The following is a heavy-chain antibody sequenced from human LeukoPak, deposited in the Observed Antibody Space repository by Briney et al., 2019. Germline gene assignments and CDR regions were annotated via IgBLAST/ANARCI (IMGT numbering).Heavy chain of an antibody. CDR1: GYTFTSYG. J-gene: IGHJ4*02. CDR3: ARTTSKLGMDLSLVDY. V-gene: IGHV1-18*01. CDR2: ISAYNGNT. Sequence: GAPVKVSCKASGYTFTSYGISWVRQAPGQGLEWMGWISAYNGNTNYAQKLQGRVTMTTDTSTSTAYMELRSLRSDDTAVYYCARTTSKLGMDLSLVDYWGQGTLVTVSS. D-gene: IGHD4-11*01.